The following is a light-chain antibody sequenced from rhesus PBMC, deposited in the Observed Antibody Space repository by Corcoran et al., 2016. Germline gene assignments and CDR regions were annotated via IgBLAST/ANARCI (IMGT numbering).Light chain of an antibody. CDR3: SSYASSSTFN. CDR2: EVS. J-gene: IGLJ1*01. Sequence: QAAATLSPSVSGSPGQSVTISCTGTSSEIGGYNRVSWYQQHPGKAPKLMIYEVSKRPSGVSDRFSGSKSGNTASLTIAGLQAADEADYYCSSYASSSTFNFGAGTRLTVL. V-gene: IGLV2-13*03. CDR1: SSEIGGYNR.